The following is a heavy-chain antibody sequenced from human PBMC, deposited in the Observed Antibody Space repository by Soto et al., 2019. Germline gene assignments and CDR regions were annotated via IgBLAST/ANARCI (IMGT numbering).Heavy chain of an antibody. J-gene: IGHJ4*02. V-gene: IGHV4-34*01. CDR1: GGSFSGYY. CDR2: INHSGST. CDR3: ARERPGIAAAGIDY. Sequence: QVQLQQWGAGLLKPSETLSLTCAVYGGSFSGYYWSWIRQPPGKGLEWIGEINHSGSTNYNPSLKRRLTISVDTSKNQFSLKLSSVTAADTAVYYCARERPGIAAAGIDYWGQGTLVTVSS. D-gene: IGHD6-13*01.